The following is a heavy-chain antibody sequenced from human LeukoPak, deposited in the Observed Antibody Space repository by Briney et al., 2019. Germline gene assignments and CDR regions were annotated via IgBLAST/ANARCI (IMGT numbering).Heavy chain of an antibody. CDR1: GFTFSSYA. Sequence: QPGGSLRLSCAASGFTFSSYAMSWVRQAPGKGLEWVSAISGSGGSTYYADSVKGRFTISRDNSKNTLYLQMNSLRAEDTAVYYCASYYDFWSGYYTYYFDYWGQGTLVTVSS. CDR2: ISGSGGST. V-gene: IGHV3-23*01. CDR3: ASYYDFWSGYYTYYFDY. D-gene: IGHD3-3*01. J-gene: IGHJ4*02.